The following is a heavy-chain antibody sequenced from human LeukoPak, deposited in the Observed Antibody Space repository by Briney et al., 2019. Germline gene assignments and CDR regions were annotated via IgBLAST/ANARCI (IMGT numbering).Heavy chain of an antibody. J-gene: IGHJ4*02. Sequence: ASVKVSCKASGYTFTGYYMYWVRQAPGQGLEWMGWINPNSGGTNYAQKFQGRVTMTRDTSISTAYKELSRLRSDDTAVYYCARTGYSSTYRFTGDYWGQGTLVTVSS. CDR3: ARTGYSSTYRFTGDY. V-gene: IGHV1-2*02. CDR2: INPNSGGT. D-gene: IGHD6-13*01. CDR1: GYTFTGYY.